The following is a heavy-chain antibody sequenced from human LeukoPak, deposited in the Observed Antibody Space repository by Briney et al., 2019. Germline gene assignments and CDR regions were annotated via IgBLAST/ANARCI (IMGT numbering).Heavy chain of an antibody. CDR2: INSDGYSI. J-gene: IGHJ4*02. D-gene: IGHD5-18*01. CDR1: GFTFSSFW. V-gene: IGHV3-74*01. CDR3: ARDLTHRGWLFDY. Sequence: GGSLRLSCAASGFTFSSFWMHWVRQAPGKGLVWLSRINSDGYSISYADSVKGRFTISRDNAKNTLYLQMNTLRAEDTAVYYCARDLTHRGWLFDYWGQGTLVTVSS.